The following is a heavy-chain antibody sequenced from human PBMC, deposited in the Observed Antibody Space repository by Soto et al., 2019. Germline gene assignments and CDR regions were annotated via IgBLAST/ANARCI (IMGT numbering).Heavy chain of an antibody. CDR3: AREPYSNGSDY. Sequence: SETLSLTCTVSGGSISSGDYCWSWIRQPPGKGLEWIGYIYYSGSTYYNPSLKSRVTISVDTSKNQFSLKLSSVTAADTAVYYCAREPYSNGSDYWGQGTLVTVSS. J-gene: IGHJ4*02. D-gene: IGHD4-4*01. V-gene: IGHV4-30-4*01. CDR2: IYYSGST. CDR1: GGSISSGDYC.